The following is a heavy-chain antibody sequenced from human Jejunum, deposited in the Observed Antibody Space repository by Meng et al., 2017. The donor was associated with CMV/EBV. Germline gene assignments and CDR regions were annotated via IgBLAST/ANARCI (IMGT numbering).Heavy chain of an antibody. CDR3: GGGGGHRSAWVDY. CDR2: TYYGGNT. J-gene: IGHJ4*02. D-gene: IGHD3-10*01. V-gene: IGHV4-31*02. Sequence: SGHSITRGGYYWSWIRQHPGRGLEWIGFTYYGGNTYYIPSLESRVTVSLDTSKNQFSLKLTSVTAADTAVYYCGGGGGHRSAWVDYWGQGTLVTVSS. CDR1: GHSITRGGYY.